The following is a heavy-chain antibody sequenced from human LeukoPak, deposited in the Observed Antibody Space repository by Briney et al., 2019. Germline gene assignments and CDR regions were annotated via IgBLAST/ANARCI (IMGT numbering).Heavy chain of an antibody. D-gene: IGHD3-16*01. V-gene: IGHV3-53*01. J-gene: IGHJ4*02. Sequence: PGGSLRLSSAASGLTISNNYMSWVRQAPGSRLEWVSILYVDGSTYYADSVKGRFTISRDNSKNTLYLQMNSLTAEDTAVYYCASDGVSRFDYWGQGTLVAVSS. CDR1: GLTISNNY. CDR2: LYVDGST. CDR3: ASDGVSRFDY.